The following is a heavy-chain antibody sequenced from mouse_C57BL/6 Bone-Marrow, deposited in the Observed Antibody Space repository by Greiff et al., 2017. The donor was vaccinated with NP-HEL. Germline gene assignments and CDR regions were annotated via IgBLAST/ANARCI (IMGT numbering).Heavy chain of an antibody. CDR1: GYTFTDYY. J-gene: IGHJ1*03. CDR3: ARGWAYWYFDV. D-gene: IGHD1-1*02. V-gene: IGHV1-26*01. CDR2: INPNNGGT. Sequence: EVQLQQSGPELVKPGASVKISCKASGYTFTDYYMNWVKQSHGKSLEWIGDINPNNGGTSYNQKFKGKATLTVDKSSSADYMELRSLTSEDSAVYYCARGWAYWYFDVWGTGTTVTVSS.